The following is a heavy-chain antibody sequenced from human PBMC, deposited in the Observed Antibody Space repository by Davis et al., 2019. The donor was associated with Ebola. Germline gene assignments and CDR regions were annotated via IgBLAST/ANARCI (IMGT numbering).Heavy chain of an antibody. CDR1: GGTFSSYA. D-gene: IGHD3-10*01. V-gene: IGHV1-69*13. CDR3: ARELRFLWFREFLSGGGDYGMDA. Sequence: AASVKVSCKASGGTFSSYAISWVRQAPGQGLEWMGGIIPIFGTANYAQKFQGRVTITADESTSTAYMELSSLRSDDTAVYYCARELRFLWFREFLSGGGDYGMDAWGQGTTVTVSS. J-gene: IGHJ6*02. CDR2: IIPIFGTA.